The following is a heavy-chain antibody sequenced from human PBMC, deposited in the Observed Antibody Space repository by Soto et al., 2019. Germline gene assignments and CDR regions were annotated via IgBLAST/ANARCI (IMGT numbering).Heavy chain of an antibody. CDR2: INHSGST. CDR1: GGCFSGYY. V-gene: IGHV4-34*01. CDR3: ARSTRGRGVDY. Sequence: SDILSITXAVHGGCFSGYYWSWIRQPPGKGLEWIGEINHSGSTNYNPSLKSRVTISVDTSKNQFSLKLSSVTAADTAVYYCARSTRGRGVDYWGQGTLVTVSS. D-gene: IGHD2-8*02. J-gene: IGHJ4*02.